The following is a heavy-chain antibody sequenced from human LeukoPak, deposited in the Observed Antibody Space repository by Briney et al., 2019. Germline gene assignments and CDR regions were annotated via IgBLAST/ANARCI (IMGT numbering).Heavy chain of an antibody. CDR1: GGSFSGYY. J-gene: IGHJ4*02. Sequence: SETLSLTCAVYGGSFSGYYWSWIRQPPGKGLGWIGEINHSGSTNYNPSLKSRVTISVDTSKNQFSLKLSSVTAADTAVYYCARVLGYYYGSGSYGYFDYWGQGTLVTVSS. D-gene: IGHD3-10*01. CDR3: ARVLGYYYGSGSYGYFDY. CDR2: INHSGST. V-gene: IGHV4-34*01.